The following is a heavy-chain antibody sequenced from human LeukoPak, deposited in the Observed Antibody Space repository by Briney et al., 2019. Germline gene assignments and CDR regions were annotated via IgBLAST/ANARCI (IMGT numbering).Heavy chain of an antibody. J-gene: IGHJ6*03. V-gene: IGHV1-69*06. CDR2: IIPIFGTE. CDR1: GVTFSSYA. D-gene: IGHD6-13*01. Sequence: SVKLSCKASGVTFSSYAISWVRQAPGQGLEWMGGIIPIFGTENYAQKFKGRVTITGDNSKNTVYLELNSLRSEDTAVYYCACGATARTGGNYCYYMDVWGKGTTVTVSS. CDR3: ACGATARTGGNYCYYMDV.